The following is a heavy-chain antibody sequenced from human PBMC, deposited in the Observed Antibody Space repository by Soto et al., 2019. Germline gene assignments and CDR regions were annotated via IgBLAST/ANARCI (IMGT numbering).Heavy chain of an antibody. CDR3: ARVVGGIQVPGSWNRFDP. D-gene: IGHD6-19*01. Sequence: ASVKVSCKASGYTFTSYALSWVRHAPGQGLEWMGWISTYNGNTNYAQNLQGRVTMTTDISTNTAYMELRSLRSDDTAVYYCARVVGGIQVPGSWNRFDPWGQGNLVTVSS. CDR2: ISTYNGNT. CDR1: GYTFTSYA. J-gene: IGHJ5*02. V-gene: IGHV1-18*04.